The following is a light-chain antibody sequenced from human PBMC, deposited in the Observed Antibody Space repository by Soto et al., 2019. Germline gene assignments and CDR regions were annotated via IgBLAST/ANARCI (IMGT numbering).Light chain of an antibody. J-gene: IGLJ2*01. Sequence: QSVLTQPPSVSAAPGQKVTISCSGSSSNIGSNYVSWYQQLPGTAPKLLIYDTNKRPSGIPDRFSGSKSGTSATLDITGLQTGDEADYYCGTWDSCLSAEVVFGGGTKLTVL. CDR3: GTWDSCLSAEVV. CDR1: SSNIGSNY. CDR2: DTN. V-gene: IGLV1-51*01.